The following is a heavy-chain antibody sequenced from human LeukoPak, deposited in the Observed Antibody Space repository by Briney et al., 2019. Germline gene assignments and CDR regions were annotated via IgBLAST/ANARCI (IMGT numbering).Heavy chain of an antibody. CDR2: ISSNGGST. Sequence: GGSLRLSCAASGFTFSSYAMHWVRQAPGKGLEYVSAISSNGGSTYYANSVKGGFTISRDNSKNTLYLQMGSLRAEDMAVYYCARVVRAYYYGMDVWGQGTTVTVSS. J-gene: IGHJ6*02. CDR1: GFTFSSYA. D-gene: IGHD3-10*01. V-gene: IGHV3-64*01. CDR3: ARVVRAYYYGMDV.